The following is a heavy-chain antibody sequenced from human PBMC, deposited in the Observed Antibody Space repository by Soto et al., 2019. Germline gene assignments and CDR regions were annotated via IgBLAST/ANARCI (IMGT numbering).Heavy chain of an antibody. CDR1: GFTVSISG. V-gene: IGHV3-30*03. Sequence: PWGSLRLSCAFSGFTVSISGVPGARKAPGKGLEWVAVISRDGGSKYYADSVKGRFTIYRDNSRNTLFLEMNSLRGDDMAVYYCTGEVASGYWGQGTLVTVS. CDR2: ISRDGGSK. J-gene: IGHJ4*02. D-gene: IGHD2-8*02. CDR3: TGEVASGY.